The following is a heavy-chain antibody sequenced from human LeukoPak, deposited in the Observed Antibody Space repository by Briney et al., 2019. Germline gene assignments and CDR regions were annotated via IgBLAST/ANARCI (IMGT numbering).Heavy chain of an antibody. CDR2: IYYSGST. Sequence: SETLSLTCTVSGGSITNYYWSWIRQPPGKGLEWIGSIYYSGSTYYNPSLKSRVTISVDTSKNQFSLKLSSVTAADTAVYYCARVGRWFGELSLSDDAFDIWGQGTMVTVSS. CDR3: ARVGRWFGELSLSDDAFDI. V-gene: IGHV4-59*12. J-gene: IGHJ3*02. CDR1: GGSITNYY. D-gene: IGHD3-10*01.